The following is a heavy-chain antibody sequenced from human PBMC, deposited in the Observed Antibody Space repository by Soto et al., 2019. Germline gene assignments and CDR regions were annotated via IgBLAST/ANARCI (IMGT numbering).Heavy chain of an antibody. CDR2: LIPVFGSP. CDR3: TRVLGYTFEPGKTRYYAMDV. Sequence: QVQLVQSGAEVKKPGSSVTVSCKTSGGTFSKDAINWVRQAPGQGLEWMGLLIPVFGSPIYAQKFQGRIRMTAGETTSTAVMDLSSLRSEDTAVYYCTRVLGYTFEPGKTRYYAMDVWGQGTTVSVSS. J-gene: IGHJ6*02. CDR1: GGTFSKDA. D-gene: IGHD5-18*01. V-gene: IGHV1-69*01.